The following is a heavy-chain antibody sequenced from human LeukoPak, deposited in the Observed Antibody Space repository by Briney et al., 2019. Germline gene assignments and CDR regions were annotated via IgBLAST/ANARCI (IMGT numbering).Heavy chain of an antibody. J-gene: IGHJ3*02. CDR3: AGVYCSGGSTLDDAFDI. D-gene: IGHD2-15*01. V-gene: IGHV3-21*01. CDR1: GFTFSSYW. CDR2: ISSSSSYI. Sequence: GGSLRLSCAASGFTFSSYWMSWVRQAPGKGLEWVSSISSSSSYIYYADSVKGRFTISRDNAKNSLYLQMNSLRAEDAAVYYCAGVYCSGGSTLDDAFDIWGQGTMVTVSS.